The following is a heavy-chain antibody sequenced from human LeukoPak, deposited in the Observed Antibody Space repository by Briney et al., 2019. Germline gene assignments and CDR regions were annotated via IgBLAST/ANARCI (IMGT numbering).Heavy chain of an antibody. J-gene: IGHJ5*02. V-gene: IGHV4-39*01. D-gene: IGHD3-3*01. CDR2: IYYSGST. CDR3: ARHVALYDFWSGYYSLNWFDP. CDR1: GGSISSSSYY. Sequence: ASETLSLTCTVSGGSISSSSYYWGWIRQPPGKGLEWIGSIYYSGSTYYNPSLKSRVTISVDTSKNQFSLKLSSVTAADTAVYYCARHVALYDFWSGYYSLNWFDPWGQGTLVTVSS.